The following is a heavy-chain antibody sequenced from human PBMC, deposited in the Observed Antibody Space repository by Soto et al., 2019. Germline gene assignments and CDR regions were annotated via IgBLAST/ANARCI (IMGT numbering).Heavy chain of an antibody. CDR1: GGTFSSYA. Sequence: SVKVSCKASGGTFSSYAISWVRQAPGQGLEWMGGIIPIFGTANYAQKFQGRVTITADESTSTAYMELSSLRSEDTAVYYCASRAEITISSGSRIYGMDVWGQGTTVTVSS. V-gene: IGHV1-69*13. CDR3: ASRAEITISSGSRIYGMDV. CDR2: IIPIFGTA. D-gene: IGHD3-3*01. J-gene: IGHJ6*02.